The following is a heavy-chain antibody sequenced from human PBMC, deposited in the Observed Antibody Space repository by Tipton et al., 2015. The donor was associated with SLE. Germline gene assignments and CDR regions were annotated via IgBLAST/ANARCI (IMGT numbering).Heavy chain of an antibody. D-gene: IGHD2/OR15-2a*01. Sequence: LSLTCTVSGGSISSSNKYWDWIRQPPGKGLEWIGTIYYSGRTDYNPSLKSRVTMSVDTSMNQFSLKLNSVTAADTAIYYCARDQEVSSGENRFDPWGQGTLVTVSS. J-gene: IGHJ5*02. V-gene: IGHV4-39*07. CDR1: GGSISSSNKY. CDR2: IYYSGRT. CDR3: ARDQEVSSGENRFDP.